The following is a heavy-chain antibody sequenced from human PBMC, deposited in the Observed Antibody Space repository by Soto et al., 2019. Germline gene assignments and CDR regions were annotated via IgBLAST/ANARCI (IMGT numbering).Heavy chain of an antibody. D-gene: IGHD3-9*01. CDR1: GFSLSTSGVG. Sequence: QITLKESGPTLVKPTQTLTLTCTFSGFSLSTSGVGVGWIRQPPGKALEWLALIYWDDDKRYSPSLKSRLTITKDTSKSQVVLTMTNMDPVDTATYYCAHRVLRYFDWLSPDFDYWGQGTLVTVSS. CDR2: IYWDDDK. J-gene: IGHJ4*02. V-gene: IGHV2-5*02. CDR3: AHRVLRYFDWLSPDFDY.